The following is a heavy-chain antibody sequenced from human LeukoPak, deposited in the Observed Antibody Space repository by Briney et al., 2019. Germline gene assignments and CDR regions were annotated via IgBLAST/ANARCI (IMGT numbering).Heavy chain of an antibody. Sequence: SETLSLTCAVYGGSFSGYYWIWIRQPPGRGLEWIGEINHSGSTNYNPSLKSRVTISVDTSKNQFSLKLSSVTAADTAVYYCARGPNSGSDYWGQGTLVTVSS. D-gene: IGHD6-6*01. V-gene: IGHV4-34*01. CDR2: INHSGST. CDR3: ARGPNSGSDY. J-gene: IGHJ4*02. CDR1: GGSFSGYY.